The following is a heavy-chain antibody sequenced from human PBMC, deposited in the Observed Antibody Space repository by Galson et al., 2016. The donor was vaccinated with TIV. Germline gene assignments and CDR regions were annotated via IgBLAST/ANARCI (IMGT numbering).Heavy chain of an antibody. D-gene: IGHD2-15*01. Sequence: SLRLSCAASGFTFSRHWMSWVRQAPGKGLEWVANIKQDGDYKYYVDSVKGRFTISRDNAKNSLYLQMNSLRAEDTAVYYCARGTDPGATYSLDYWGQGTLVTVSS. V-gene: IGHV3-7*01. CDR1: GFTFSRHW. CDR3: ARGTDPGATYSLDY. CDR2: IKQDGDYK. J-gene: IGHJ4*02.